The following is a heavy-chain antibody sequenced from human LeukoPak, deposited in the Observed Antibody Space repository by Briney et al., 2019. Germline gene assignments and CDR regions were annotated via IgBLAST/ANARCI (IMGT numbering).Heavy chain of an antibody. CDR1: GFTFSFYG. J-gene: IGHJ4*02. CDR3: AKASLNYYDSRGYDFDY. V-gene: IGHV3-23*01. CDR2: ISGSGDTT. Sequence: GGSLRLSCAASGFTFSFYGMNWVRQAPGKGLEWGSFISGSGDTTYYADSVKGRFTISRDNSQNTLYLQMNSLRAEDTAVYYCAKASLNYYDSRGYDFDYWGQGTLVTVSS. D-gene: IGHD3-22*01.